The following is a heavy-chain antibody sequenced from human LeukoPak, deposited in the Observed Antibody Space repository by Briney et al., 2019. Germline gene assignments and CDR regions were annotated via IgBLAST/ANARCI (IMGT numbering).Heavy chain of an antibody. D-gene: IGHD3-3*01. CDR1: GFTFAPYW. V-gene: IGHV3-7*04. J-gene: IGHJ4*02. Sequence: GGSLRLSCAASGFTFAPYWMTWVRQAPGKGLEYVATMNRDGSEKYYEDSVKGRFTISRDNSKNSLYLQMDSLRAEDTAVYYCARGIEEWLYLYYWGQGALVTVAS. CDR3: ARGIEEWLYLYY. CDR2: MNRDGSEK.